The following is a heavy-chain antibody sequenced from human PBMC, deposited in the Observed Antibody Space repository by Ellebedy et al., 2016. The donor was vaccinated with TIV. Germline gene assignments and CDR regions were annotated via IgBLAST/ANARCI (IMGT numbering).Heavy chain of an antibody. J-gene: IGHJ3*02. Sequence: PGGSLRLSCAASGFTFSTYSMNWVRQAPGKGLEWVSSISSSGSYIYYADSVKGRFPISRDNAKNSLYLQMNSLRAEDTAVYYCARDRGPVEMETILGPDAFDIWGQGTMVTVSS. CDR2: ISSSGSYI. V-gene: IGHV3-21*01. D-gene: IGHD5-24*01. CDR3: ARDRGPVEMETILGPDAFDI. CDR1: GFTFSTYS.